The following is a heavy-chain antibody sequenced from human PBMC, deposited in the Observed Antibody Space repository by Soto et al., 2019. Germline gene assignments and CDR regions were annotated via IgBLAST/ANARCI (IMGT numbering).Heavy chain of an antibody. D-gene: IGHD2-15*01. CDR3: ARDCSGGSCYSQILDWFDP. Sequence: LETLSLTCAVSGGSISSSNWWSWVRQPPGKGLEWIGEIYHSGSTNYNPSLKSRVTLSVDKSKNQFSLKLSSVTAADTAVYYCARDCSGGSCYSQILDWFDPRGQRTLVTVSS. CDR1: GGSISSSNW. CDR2: IYHSGST. V-gene: IGHV4-4*02. J-gene: IGHJ5*02.